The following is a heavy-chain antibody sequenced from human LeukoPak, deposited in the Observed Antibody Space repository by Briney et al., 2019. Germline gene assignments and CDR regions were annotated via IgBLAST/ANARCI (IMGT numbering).Heavy chain of an antibody. Sequence: SETLSLTCTVSGGSISSGSYYWSWVRQPPGKGLEWIGYIYYSGSTNYNPSLKSRVTISVDTSKNQFSLKLSSVTAADTAVYYCARYSPIQGWFDPWGQGTLVTVSS. CDR2: IYYSGST. CDR1: GGSISSGSYY. CDR3: ARYSPIQGWFDP. J-gene: IGHJ5*02. V-gene: IGHV4-61*01. D-gene: IGHD2-15*01.